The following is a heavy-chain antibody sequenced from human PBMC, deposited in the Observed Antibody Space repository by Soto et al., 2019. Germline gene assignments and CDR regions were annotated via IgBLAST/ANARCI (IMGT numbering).Heavy chain of an antibody. Sequence: GASVKVSCKASGYTFTSYYMHWVRRAPGQGLEWMGIINPSGGSTSYAQKFQGRVTMTRDTSTSTVYMELSSLRSEDTAVYYCARDLIVPAAIASGYYYGMDVWGQGTTVTVSS. CDR1: GYTFTSYY. CDR3: ARDLIVPAAIASGYYYGMDV. J-gene: IGHJ6*02. D-gene: IGHD2-2*01. V-gene: IGHV1-46*01. CDR2: INPSGGST.